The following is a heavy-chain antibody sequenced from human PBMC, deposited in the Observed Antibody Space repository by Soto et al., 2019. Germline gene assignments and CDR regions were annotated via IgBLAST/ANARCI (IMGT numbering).Heavy chain of an antibody. CDR1: GFTFSSYG. Sequence: GGSLRLSCAASGFTFSSYGMHWVRQAPGKGLEWVAVISYDGSNKYYADSVKGRFTISRDNSKNTLYLQMNSLRAEDTAVYYCAKDRGYDCSGGSCYLKRSYNWFDPWGQGTLVTVSS. D-gene: IGHD2-15*01. CDR3: AKDRGYDCSGGSCYLKRSYNWFDP. V-gene: IGHV3-30*18. J-gene: IGHJ5*02. CDR2: ISYDGSNK.